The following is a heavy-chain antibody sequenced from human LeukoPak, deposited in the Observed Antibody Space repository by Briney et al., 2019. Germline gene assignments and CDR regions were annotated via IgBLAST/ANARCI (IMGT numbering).Heavy chain of an antibody. D-gene: IGHD3-10*01. V-gene: IGHV4-4*07. J-gene: IGHJ4*02. CDR1: GDSISSYY. CDR2: IYSTGST. Sequence: SETLCLTCTVSGDSISSYYWSWIRQSAGKGLEWIGRIYSTGSTDYNPSLESRVTISVDTSKNQFSLKLSSVTAADTAVYYCARGERSWFGGYFDYWGQGTLVTVSS. CDR3: ARGERSWFGGYFDY.